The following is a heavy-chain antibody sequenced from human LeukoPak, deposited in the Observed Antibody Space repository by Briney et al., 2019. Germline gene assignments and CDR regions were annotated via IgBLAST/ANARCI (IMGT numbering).Heavy chain of an antibody. D-gene: IGHD6-13*01. CDR3: AKDSSSWFYGTSFDY. CDR1: GFTFDDYA. CDR2: ISWNSGSI. J-gene: IGHJ4*02. V-gene: IGHV3-9*01. Sequence: GGSLRLSCAASGFTFDDYAMHWVRQAPGKGQEWVSGISWNSGSIGYADSVKGRFTISRDNAKNSLYLQMNSLRAEDTALYYCAKDSSSWFYGTSFDYWGQGTLVTVSS.